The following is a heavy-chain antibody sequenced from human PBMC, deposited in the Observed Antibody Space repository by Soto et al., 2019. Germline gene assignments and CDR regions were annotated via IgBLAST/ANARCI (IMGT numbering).Heavy chain of an antibody. CDR2: IIPIFGTA. Sequence: SVKVSCKASGGTFSSYAISWVRQAPGQGLEWMGGIIPIFGTANYAQKFQGRVTITADESTSTAYMELSSLRSEDTAVYYCARGNRIQLWFTFDYWGQGTLVTVYS. V-gene: IGHV1-69*13. CDR3: ARGNRIQLWFTFDY. CDR1: GGTFSSYA. D-gene: IGHD5-18*01. J-gene: IGHJ4*02.